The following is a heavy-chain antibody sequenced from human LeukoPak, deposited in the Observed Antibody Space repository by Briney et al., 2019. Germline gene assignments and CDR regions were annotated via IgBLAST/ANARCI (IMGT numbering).Heavy chain of an antibody. CDR1: GGSISSSSYY. D-gene: IGHD3-22*01. CDR2: IYYSGST. Sequence: SETLSPTCTVSGGSISSSSYYWGWIRQPPGKGLEWIGSIYYSGSTYYNPSLKSRVTISVDTSKNQFSLKLSSVTAADTAVYYCARAKGTYDSSGYYGYWGQGTLVTVSS. V-gene: IGHV4-39*07. J-gene: IGHJ4*02. CDR3: ARAKGTYDSSGYYGY.